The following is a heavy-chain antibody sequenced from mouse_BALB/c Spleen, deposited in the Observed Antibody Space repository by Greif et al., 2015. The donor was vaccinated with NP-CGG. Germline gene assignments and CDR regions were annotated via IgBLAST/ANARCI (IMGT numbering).Heavy chain of an antibody. D-gene: IGHD2-3*01. CDR2: INPSTGYT. J-gene: IGHJ2*01. Sequence: VQLQQSGAELAKPGASVKMSCKASGYTFTSYWMHWVKQRPGQGLEWIGYINPSTGYTEYNQKFKDKATLTADKSSSTAYMQLSSLTSEDSAVYYCASRSGYYYFDYWGQGTTLTVSS. V-gene: IGHV1-7*01. CDR1: GYTFTSYW. CDR3: ASRSGYYYFDY.